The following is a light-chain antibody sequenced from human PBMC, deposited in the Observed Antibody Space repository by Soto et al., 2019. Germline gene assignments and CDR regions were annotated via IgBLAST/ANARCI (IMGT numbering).Light chain of an antibody. V-gene: IGLV2-11*01. CDR3: CSYAGNYTLV. Sequence: QSVLTQPRSVSGSPGQSVTLSCTGTRRDIGAYNFVSWYQQHPDKAPKLMIYDVSKRPSGVPDRFSGSKSGNTASLTISGLQGEDEADYYCCSYAGNYTLVFGGGTKLTVL. J-gene: IGLJ3*02. CDR1: RRDIGAYNF. CDR2: DVS.